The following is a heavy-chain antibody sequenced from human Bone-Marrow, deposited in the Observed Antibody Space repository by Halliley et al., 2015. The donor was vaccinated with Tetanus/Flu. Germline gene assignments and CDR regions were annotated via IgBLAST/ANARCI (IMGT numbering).Heavy chain of an antibody. J-gene: IGHJ6*02. CDR2: INSDESGT. D-gene: IGHD2-21*02. Sequence: LRLSCAASGFTFSDYWMHWVRQAPGKGLVGVSRINSDESGTTYADSVEGRFIISRDNAKNVVYLQMNSLRAEDTAVYYCARDFTGEVTALHYYYGMDVWGQGTTVTVSS. V-gene: IGHV3-74*01. CDR3: ARDFTGEVTALHYYYGMDV. CDR1: GFTFSDYW.